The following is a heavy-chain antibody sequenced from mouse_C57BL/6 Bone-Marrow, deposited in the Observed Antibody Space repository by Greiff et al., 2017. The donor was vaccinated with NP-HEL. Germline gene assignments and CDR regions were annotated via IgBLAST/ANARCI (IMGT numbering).Heavy chain of an antibody. Sequence: VQLQQPGAELVKPGASVKLSCKASGYTFTSYWMHWVKQRPGRGLEWIGRIDPNSGGTKYNEKFKSKATLTVDKPSSTAYMQLSSLTSEDSAVYYCARSEVLWLRRDYFDYWGQGTTLTVSS. J-gene: IGHJ2*01. CDR2: IDPNSGGT. CDR3: ARSEVLWLRRDYFDY. V-gene: IGHV1-72*01. D-gene: IGHD2-2*01. CDR1: GYTFTSYW.